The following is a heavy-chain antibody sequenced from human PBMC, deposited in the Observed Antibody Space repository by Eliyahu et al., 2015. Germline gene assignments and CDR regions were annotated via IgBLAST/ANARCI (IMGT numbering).Heavy chain of an antibody. V-gene: IGHV3-30*18. J-gene: IGHJ3*02. Sequence: QVHLVESGGGVVQPGRSLRLSCXASGFXSXFPFRSXGMHWVRENPGKGLEWVXFISYHGNDIYYADSVKGRFTISRDNSKNTVDLQMNSLRPEDTAVYYCAKVGSPRSPRRGAFDIWGQGTMVTVSS. D-gene: IGHD1-26*01. CDR3: AKVGSPRSPRRGAFDI. CDR2: ISYHGNDI. CDR1: GFXSXFPFRSXG.